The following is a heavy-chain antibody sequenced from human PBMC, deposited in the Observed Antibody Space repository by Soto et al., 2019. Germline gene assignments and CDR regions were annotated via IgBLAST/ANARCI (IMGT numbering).Heavy chain of an antibody. CDR1: GCTFSSYA. J-gene: IGHJ4*02. D-gene: IGHD3-22*01. V-gene: IGHV1-69*06. CDR3: ARGQRQYYYDSSGYYSFDY. Sequence: SVKVSCKSSGCTFSSYAISWVRQAPGQGLEWMGGIIPIFGTANYAQKFQGRATITADKSTSTAYMELSSLRSEDTAVYYCARGQRQYYYDSSGYYSFDYWGQGTLVTVSS. CDR2: IIPIFGTA.